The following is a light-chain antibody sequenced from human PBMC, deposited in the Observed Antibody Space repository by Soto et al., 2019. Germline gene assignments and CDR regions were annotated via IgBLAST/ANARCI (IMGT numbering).Light chain of an antibody. V-gene: IGKV3-11*01. CDR2: DAS. CDR3: QQRSNWPVS. CDR1: QSLGHF. Sequence: DIMLTQSPATLSLSPGESDTLSCRASQSLGHFLVWYQQKPGQAPRLLISDASKRATGTPARVGGSGSGTDFTLSINSLQPEDSAVYYCQQRSNWPVSFGGGNKVEIK. J-gene: IGKJ4*01.